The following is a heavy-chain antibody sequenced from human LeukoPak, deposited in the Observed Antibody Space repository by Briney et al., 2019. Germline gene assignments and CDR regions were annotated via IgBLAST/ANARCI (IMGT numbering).Heavy chain of an antibody. Sequence: ASVKVSRKASGGTFSSYAISWVRQAPGQGLEWMGRIIPIFGTANYAQKFRGRVTITTDESTSTAYMELSSLRSEDTAVYYCARGRYCSGGSCYSDYWGQGTLVTVSS. CDR2: IIPIFGTA. CDR1: GGTFSSYA. CDR3: ARGRYCSGGSCYSDY. J-gene: IGHJ4*02. V-gene: IGHV1-69*05. D-gene: IGHD2-15*01.